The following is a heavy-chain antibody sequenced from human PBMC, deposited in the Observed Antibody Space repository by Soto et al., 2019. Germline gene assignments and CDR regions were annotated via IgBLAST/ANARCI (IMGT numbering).Heavy chain of an antibody. CDR2: INPNSGGT. CDR1: GYTFTGNY. V-gene: IGHV1-2*02. J-gene: IGHJ3*02. CDR3: ARDWDSSSSFDI. D-gene: IGHD6-6*01. Sequence: QVQLVQSGAEVKKPGASVKVSCKASGYTFTGNYMHWVRQAPGQGLEWMGWINPNSGGTNYAQKFQGRVTVTRDTSISTAYMELSRMRSDDTAVYYCARDWDSSSSFDIWGQGTMVTVSS.